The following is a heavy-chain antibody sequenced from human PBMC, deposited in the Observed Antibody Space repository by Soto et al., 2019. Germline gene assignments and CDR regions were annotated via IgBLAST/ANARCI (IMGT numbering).Heavy chain of an antibody. J-gene: IGHJ4*02. V-gene: IGHV3-23*01. CDR2: ISGSGDRT. CDR1: GFTFSSYA. D-gene: IGHD3-16*01. Sequence: GGSLRLSCAASGFTFSSYAMTWVRQAPGKGLEWVSAISGSGDRTYYADSVKGRFAISRDSSKSMLYLQMNSLRAEDTAVYYCAKDDSSGLGELTNWGQGTLVTVSS. CDR3: AKDDSSGLGELTN.